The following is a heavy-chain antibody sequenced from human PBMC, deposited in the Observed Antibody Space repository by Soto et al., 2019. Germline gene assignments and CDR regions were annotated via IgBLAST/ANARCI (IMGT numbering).Heavy chain of an antibody. J-gene: IGHJ5*02. CDR2: MHTGGNEK. CDR3: ERDADTIGHYSHLDL. D-gene: IGHD3-22*01. Sequence: QVQLVESGGGVVQPGGSLRLSCAASGFTFSYYGFHWVRQAPGKGLEWVAVMHTGGNEKYYVDSVKGRFTVSRDDSRNLVYLEMSGFGAEDAAEYFCERDADTIGHYSHLDLWGRGALVAVS. V-gene: IGHV3-33*08. CDR1: GFTFSYYG.